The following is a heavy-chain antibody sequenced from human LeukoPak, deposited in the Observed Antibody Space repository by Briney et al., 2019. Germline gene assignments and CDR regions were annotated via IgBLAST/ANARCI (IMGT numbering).Heavy chain of an antibody. J-gene: IGHJ4*02. CDR1: GYTFTSYC. CDR3: ARDLRGYYDSSGYSQIDY. Sequence: ASVKVSCKASGYTFTSYCMHWVRQAPGQGLEWMGIINPSGGSTSYAQKFQGRVTMTRDMSTSTVYMELSSLRSEDTAVYYCARDLRGYYDSSGYSQIDYWGQGTLVTVSS. D-gene: IGHD3-22*01. V-gene: IGHV1-46*01. CDR2: INPSGGST.